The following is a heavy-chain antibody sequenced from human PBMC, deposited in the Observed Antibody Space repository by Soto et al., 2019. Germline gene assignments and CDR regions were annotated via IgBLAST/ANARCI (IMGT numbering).Heavy chain of an antibody. CDR3: ARVRYDRSGFDH. V-gene: IGHV4-4*02. CDR2: ISHSGIT. CDR1: GDSISRSHW. Sequence: QVQLQESGPGLVRPSGALSVTCAVSGDSISRSHWWSWVRQSPGKGLEWIGEISHSGITNYNPSLKSRVTTSRDKSKNQLSLKLTSVTAADTAVYYCARVRYDRSGFDHWGQGTLVSVSS. J-gene: IGHJ4*02. D-gene: IGHD3-22*01.